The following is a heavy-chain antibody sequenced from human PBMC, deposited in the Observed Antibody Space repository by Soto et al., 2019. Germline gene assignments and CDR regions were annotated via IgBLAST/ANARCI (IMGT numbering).Heavy chain of an antibody. CDR3: TSTYGDYTALY. V-gene: IGHV3-9*01. J-gene: IGHJ4*02. CDR2: ISWNSGTT. D-gene: IGHD4-17*01. Sequence: VQLVESGGGLVQPGRSLRLSCAASGFTFNNYAMHWVRQPPGKGLEWVSGISWNSGTTVYADSVKGRFTISRDNAKNSLYLQMNSLRAEDTAFYYCTSTYGDYTALYWGQGALVTVSS. CDR1: GFTFNNYA.